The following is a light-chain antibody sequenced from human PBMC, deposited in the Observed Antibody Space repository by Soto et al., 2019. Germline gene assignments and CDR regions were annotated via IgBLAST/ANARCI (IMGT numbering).Light chain of an antibody. J-gene: IGLJ2*01. CDR3: QSADSSGPSVI. Sequence: SSELTQPPSVSVSPGQTARITCSGDALPKQYAYWYQQKPGQAPVLLIYKDSERPSGIPERFSGSSSGTKVTLTISGVQAEDEADYYCQSADSSGPSVIFGGGTKVTVL. CDR2: KDS. V-gene: IGLV3-25*03. CDR1: ALPKQY.